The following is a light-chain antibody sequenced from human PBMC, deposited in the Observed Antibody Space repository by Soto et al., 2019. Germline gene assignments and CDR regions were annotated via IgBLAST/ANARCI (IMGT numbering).Light chain of an antibody. J-gene: IGLJ2*01. V-gene: IGLV2-14*03. CDR1: SSDVGGYNF. Sequence: QSALTQPASVSGSPGQSITISCTGTSSDVGGYNFVSWYQQHPGKAPKVMIYDVNNRPSGVSNRFSGSKSGNTASLTISGVQAEDEADYYCTSFTSSSTVVFGGGTKLTVL. CDR2: DVN. CDR3: TSFTSSSTVV.